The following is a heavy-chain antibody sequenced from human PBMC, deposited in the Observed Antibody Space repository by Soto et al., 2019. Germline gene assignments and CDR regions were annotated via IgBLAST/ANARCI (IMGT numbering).Heavy chain of an antibody. CDR2: IDPSDSYV. CDR3: AIPLPCGADCFDAFDI. Sequence: GESLKISCKGSGYTFTSSWISWVRQMPGKGLEWMGRIDPSDSYVSYSPSFEGHVTISTDNSISTAYLQWSSLKASDTAMYYCAIPLPCGADCFDAFDIWGQGTMVTVSS. D-gene: IGHD2-21*02. CDR1: GYTFTSSW. J-gene: IGHJ3*02. V-gene: IGHV5-10-1*01.